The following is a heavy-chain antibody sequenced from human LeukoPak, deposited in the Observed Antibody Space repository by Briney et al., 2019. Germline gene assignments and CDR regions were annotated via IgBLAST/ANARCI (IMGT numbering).Heavy chain of an antibody. V-gene: IGHV3-21*01. CDR2: ISTTSGNI. CDR1: GFTFSSYS. CDR3: ARRDSSSSDY. Sequence: PGGSLRLSCAASGFTFSSYSMNWVRQAPGKGLEWVAAISTTSGNIYYADSVKGRFTISRDNAKNSLYLQMNSLRAEDTAVYYCARRDSSSSDYWGQGTLVTVSS. J-gene: IGHJ4*02. D-gene: IGHD6-6*01.